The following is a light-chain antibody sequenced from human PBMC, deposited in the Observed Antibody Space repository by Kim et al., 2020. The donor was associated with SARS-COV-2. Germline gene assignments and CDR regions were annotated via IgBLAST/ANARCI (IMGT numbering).Light chain of an antibody. Sequence: EIVLTQSPAKLYLSPGEKATLSCRASQSVSSYLACYQQKPGQAPRLLIYDASNRATGIPARFIGSGSETDFTLAISSLEPEDFAVYYCQQRSNWGMYTFGQGTKLAI. CDR2: DAS. V-gene: IGKV3-11*01. J-gene: IGKJ2*01. CDR3: QQRSNWGMYT. CDR1: QSVSSY.